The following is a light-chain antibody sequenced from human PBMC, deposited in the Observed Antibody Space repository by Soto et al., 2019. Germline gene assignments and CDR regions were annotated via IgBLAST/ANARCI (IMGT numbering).Light chain of an antibody. CDR3: QQYNNWPPT. Sequence: EIVMTQSPATLSVSPGERAHLSCRASQSITDNLAWYQQKPGQAPRLLISGASTGATGIPARFSGSGSGTEFTLTISSLQSEDFAVYYCQQYNNWPPTFGQGTKVDIK. V-gene: IGKV3-15*01. CDR2: GAS. CDR1: QSITDN. J-gene: IGKJ1*01.